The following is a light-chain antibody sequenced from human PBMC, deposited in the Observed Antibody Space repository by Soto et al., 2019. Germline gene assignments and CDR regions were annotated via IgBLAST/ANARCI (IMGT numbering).Light chain of an antibody. J-gene: IGKJ1*01. Sequence: DIHMTQSPSSLSASVGDRVTITFRASQSISSYLNWYQQKPGKAPKLLIYAASSLQSGVPSRFSGSGSGTEFTLTISSLQPDDFATYYCQHYNSYSEAFGQGTKVDIK. CDR2: AAS. CDR1: QSISSY. V-gene: IGKV1-39*01. CDR3: QHYNSYSEA.